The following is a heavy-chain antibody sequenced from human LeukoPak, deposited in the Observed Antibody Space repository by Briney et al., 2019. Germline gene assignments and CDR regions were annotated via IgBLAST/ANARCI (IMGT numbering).Heavy chain of an antibody. D-gene: IGHD3-10*01. J-gene: IGHJ4*02. V-gene: IGHV1-69*05. CDR3: ARGDYGSFDY. CDR1: GGTFSNYG. Sequence: RGASVKVSCKASGGTFSNYGITWVRQAPGQGLEWMGGIIPIFGTTNYAQKFQGRVTITTDESTSTAYMELSSLRSEDTAVYYCARGDYGSFDYWGQGTLSPSPQ. CDR2: IIPIFGTT.